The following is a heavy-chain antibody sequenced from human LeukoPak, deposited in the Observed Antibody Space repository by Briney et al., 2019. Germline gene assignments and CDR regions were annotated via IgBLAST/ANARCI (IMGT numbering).Heavy chain of an antibody. J-gene: IGHJ6*03. V-gene: IGHV3-7*03. D-gene: IGHD1-26*01. Sequence: GGSLRLSCAASGFTFSDYWMTWGRQAPGKGLEWVANIKPDGSEKYYVDSVKGRFTISRDNAKNSLYLQMNNLRAGDTALYYCARGGGIAGASNRYCYYYMDVWGKGTTVTISS. CDR2: IKPDGSEK. CDR1: GFTFSDYW. CDR3: ARGGGIAGASNRYCYYYMDV.